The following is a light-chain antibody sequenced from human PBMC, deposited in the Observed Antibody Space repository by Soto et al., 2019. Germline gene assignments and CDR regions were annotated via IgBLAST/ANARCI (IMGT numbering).Light chain of an antibody. CDR2: GAS. CDR1: QSVSSN. CDR3: QQYNKFPSLT. Sequence: EIVMTQSPATLSVSPGERVTISCRASQSVSSNLAWYQQRPGQAPRLLIYGASTRATGIPARFSGSGSGTEFTLTIGSLQSQDFAVYYCQQYNKFPSLTFGGGTKVEIK. J-gene: IGKJ4*01. V-gene: IGKV3-15*01.